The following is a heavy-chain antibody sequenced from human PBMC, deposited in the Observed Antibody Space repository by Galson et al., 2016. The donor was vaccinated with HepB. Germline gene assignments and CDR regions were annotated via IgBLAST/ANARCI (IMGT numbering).Heavy chain of an antibody. CDR1: GFTFDSYW. V-gene: IGHV3-23*01. CDR3: AKGIPAALHSLGYYYYMDV. J-gene: IGHJ6*03. CDR2: VSGSGGST. D-gene: IGHD2-2*01. Sequence: SLRLSCAASGFTFDSYWMSWVRQAPGKGLEWVSAVSGSGGSTYYADSVKGRFAISRDNSKNTLYLQMNSLRAEDTAVYYCAKGIPAALHSLGYYYYMDVWGKGTTVTVSS.